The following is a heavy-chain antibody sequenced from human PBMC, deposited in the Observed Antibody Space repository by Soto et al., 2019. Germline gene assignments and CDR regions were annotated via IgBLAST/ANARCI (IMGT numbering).Heavy chain of an antibody. Sequence: EVQLVESGGGLVKPGGPLDSPVQPLVFTFSNAWMNWVRQAPGKGLEWVGRIKSKTDGGTTDYAAPVKGRFTISRDDSKNTLYLQMNSLKTEDTAVYYCTTGFTRLAAFDIWGQGTMVTVSS. CDR3: TTGFTRLAAFDI. CDR2: IKSKTDGGTT. V-gene: IGHV3-15*07. D-gene: IGHD6-6*01. J-gene: IGHJ3*02. CDR1: VFTFSNAW.